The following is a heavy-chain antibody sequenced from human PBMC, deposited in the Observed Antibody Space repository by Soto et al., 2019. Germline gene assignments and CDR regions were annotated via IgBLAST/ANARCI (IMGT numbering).Heavy chain of an antibody. CDR3: AVSIAAAGKLANYYYGMDV. D-gene: IGHD6-13*01. Sequence: ASVKVSCKASGYTFTGYYMHWVRQAPGQGLEWMGWINPNSGGTNYAQKFQGWVTMTRDTSISTAYMELSRLRSDDTAVYYCAVSIAAAGKLANYYYGMDVWGQGTTVTVSS. CDR1: GYTFTGYY. J-gene: IGHJ6*02. CDR2: INPNSGGT. V-gene: IGHV1-2*04.